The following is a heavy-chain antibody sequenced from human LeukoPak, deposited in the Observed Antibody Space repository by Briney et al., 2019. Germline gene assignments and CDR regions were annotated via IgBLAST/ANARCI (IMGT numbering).Heavy chain of an antibody. Sequence: GGSLRLSCAASGFTFSSYGMHWVRQAPGKGLEGVAFIRDDGSNKYYADSVKGRFTISRDNSRNTLSLQMNTLRAEDTAVYFCAKSPVSSCRGSFCYPFDYWGQGNLVTVSS. D-gene: IGHD2-15*01. CDR2: IRDDGSNK. V-gene: IGHV3-30*02. J-gene: IGHJ4*02. CDR1: GFTFSSYG. CDR3: AKSPVSSCRGSFCYPFDY.